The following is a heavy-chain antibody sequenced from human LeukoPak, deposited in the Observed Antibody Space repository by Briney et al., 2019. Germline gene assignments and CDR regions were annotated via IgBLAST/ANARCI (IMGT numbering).Heavy chain of an antibody. D-gene: IGHD3-22*01. CDR1: GYTSTSYD. J-gene: IGHJ4*02. CDR2: MNPNSGNT. V-gene: IGHV1-8*01. CDR3: ARGFPPDIYDSSGYYSDY. Sequence: ASVKVSCKASGYTSTSYDINWVRQATGQGLEWMGWMNPNSGNTGYAQKFQGRVTMTRNTSISTAYMELSSLRSEDTAVYYCARGFPPDIYDSSGYYSDYWGQGTLVTVSS.